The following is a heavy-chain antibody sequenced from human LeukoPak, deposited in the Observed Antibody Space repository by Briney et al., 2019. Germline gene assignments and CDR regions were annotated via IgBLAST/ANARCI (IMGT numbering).Heavy chain of an antibody. Sequence: NPGGSLRLSCAASGFTFSSYSMNWVRQAPGKGLEWVSSITSSSSYIYYADSVKGRFTISRDNATNSLYLQMNSLRAEDTAVYYCARMERYYYDSSGYAESYWGQGTLVTVSS. V-gene: IGHV3-21*01. CDR2: ITSSSSYI. CDR3: ARMERYYYDSSGYAESY. D-gene: IGHD3-22*01. J-gene: IGHJ4*02. CDR1: GFTFSSYS.